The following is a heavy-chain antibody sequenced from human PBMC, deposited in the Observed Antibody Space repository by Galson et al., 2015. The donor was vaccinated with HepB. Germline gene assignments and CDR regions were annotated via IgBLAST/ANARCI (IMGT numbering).Heavy chain of an antibody. Sequence: SLRLSCAASGFTFSSYDMTWVRQAPGKGPEWVSTIRGGGSYTYYADSVKGRFTISRDDSKNTLYLQLNSLRVDDAALYYCTKGTLYYDAWGQGALVTVSS. V-gene: IGHV3-23*01. D-gene: IGHD3-16*01. CDR1: GFTFSSYD. J-gene: IGHJ5*02. CDR2: IRGGGSYT. CDR3: TKGTLYYDA.